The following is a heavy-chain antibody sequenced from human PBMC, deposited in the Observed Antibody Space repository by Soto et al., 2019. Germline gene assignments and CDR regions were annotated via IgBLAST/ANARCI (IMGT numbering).Heavy chain of an antibody. D-gene: IGHD3-22*01. V-gene: IGHV4-59*08. CDR3: ARLGSGYSPTDY. J-gene: IGHJ4*02. CDR2: IYYSGST. CDR1: GGSISSYY. Sequence: SETLSLTCTVSGGSISSYYWSWIRQPPGKGLEWIGYIYYSGSTNYNPSLKSRVTISVDTSKNQFSLKLSSVTAADTAVYYCARLGSGYSPTDYWGQGTLVTVSS.